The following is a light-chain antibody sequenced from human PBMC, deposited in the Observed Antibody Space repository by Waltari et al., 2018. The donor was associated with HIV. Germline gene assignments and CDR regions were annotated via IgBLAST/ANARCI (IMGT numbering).Light chain of an antibody. CDR1: NSDLGAYNY. J-gene: IGLJ1*01. Sequence: QSALTQPASVSGSPGQSITISCTGTNSDLGAYNYVSWYQQHPGKAPKLLIYEVSNRPSGVSNRFSGSKSGTTASLTIAGLQAEDEADYYCSSYTGTSTLYVFGPGTKV. CDR3: SSYTGTSTLYV. CDR2: EVS. V-gene: IGLV2-14*01.